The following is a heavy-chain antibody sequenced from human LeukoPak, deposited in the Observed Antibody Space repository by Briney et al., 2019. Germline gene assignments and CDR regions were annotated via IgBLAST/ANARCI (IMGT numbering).Heavy chain of an antibody. Sequence: GSLRLSCAASGFTFSSYAMSWVRQAPGKGLEWVSAISGSGGSTYYADSVKGRFTISRDNSKNTLYLQVNSLRAEDTAVYYCAKKAIGYYDSSGPAGYFDYWGQGTLVTVSS. D-gene: IGHD3-22*01. CDR2: ISGSGGST. CDR1: GFTFSSYA. V-gene: IGHV3-23*01. J-gene: IGHJ4*02. CDR3: AKKAIGYYDSSGPAGYFDY.